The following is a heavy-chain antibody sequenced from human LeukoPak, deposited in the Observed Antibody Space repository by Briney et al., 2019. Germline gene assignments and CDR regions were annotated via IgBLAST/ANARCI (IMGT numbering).Heavy chain of an antibody. J-gene: IGHJ6*03. D-gene: IGHD6-13*01. CDR1: GGSISSYY. CDR3: ARDSSSWAGHYYYMDV. CDR2: IYYSGST. Sequence: PSETLSLTCTVSGGSISSYYWSWIRQPPGKGLEWIGYIYYSGSTNYNPSLKSRVTISVDMSKNQFSLKLSSVTAADTAVYYCARDSSSWAGHYYYMDVWGKGTTVTVSS. V-gene: IGHV4-59*01.